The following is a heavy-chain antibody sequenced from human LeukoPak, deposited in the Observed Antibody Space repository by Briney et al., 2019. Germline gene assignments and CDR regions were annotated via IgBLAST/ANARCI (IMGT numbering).Heavy chain of an antibody. CDR3: ARAGVGPMGFFDY. D-gene: IGHD3-10*01. V-gene: IGHV1-69*05. CDR1: GGTFSSYA. Sequence: SVKVSCKASGGTFSSYAISWVRQAPGQGLEWMGGIIPIFGTANYAQKFQGRVTITTDEPTSTAYMELSSLRSEDTAVYYCARAGVGPMGFFDYWGQGTLVTVSS. CDR2: IIPIFGTA. J-gene: IGHJ4*02.